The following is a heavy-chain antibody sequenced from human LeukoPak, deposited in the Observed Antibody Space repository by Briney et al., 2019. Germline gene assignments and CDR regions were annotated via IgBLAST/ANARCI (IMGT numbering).Heavy chain of an antibody. J-gene: IGHJ4*02. CDR1: GFTFDDYA. Sequence: GRSLRLSCAASGFTFDDYAMHWVQQAPGKGLEWVSGISWNSGSIGYADSVKGRFTISRDNAKNSLYLQMNSLRAEDTAVYYCAKGSMSLDYWGQGTLVTVSS. V-gene: IGHV3-9*01. CDR2: ISWNSGSI. CDR3: AKGSMSLDY. D-gene: IGHD2/OR15-2a*01.